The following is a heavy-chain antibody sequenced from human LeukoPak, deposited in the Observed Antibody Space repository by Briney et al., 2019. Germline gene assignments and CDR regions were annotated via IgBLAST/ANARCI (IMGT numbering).Heavy chain of an antibody. CDR1: GGSIISGDYY. Sequence: PPETLSLTCNVSGGSIISGDYYWGWIRQPPGKGLEWIANIYSAGSTQYNPSLRSRVTISADASKNQFFLKLTSVTAADTAVYYCTRRTYGVEFDYWGQGSLVTVSS. CDR3: TRRTYGVEFDY. D-gene: IGHD3-10*01. CDR2: IYSAGST. V-gene: IGHV4-39*01. J-gene: IGHJ4*02.